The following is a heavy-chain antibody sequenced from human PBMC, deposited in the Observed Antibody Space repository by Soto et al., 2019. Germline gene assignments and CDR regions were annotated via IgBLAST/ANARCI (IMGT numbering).Heavy chain of an antibody. CDR1: GFTFSSYW. V-gene: IGHV3-74*01. CDR2: INSDGSST. Sequence: GGSLRLSCAASGFTFSSYWMHWVRQAPGKGLVWVSRINSDGSSTSYADSVKGRFTISRDNAKNTLYLQMNSLRAEDTAVYYCARKGLVKTDYHYYYGMDVWGQGTTVTVSS. J-gene: IGHJ6*02. CDR3: ARKGLVKTDYHYYYGMDV. D-gene: IGHD6-6*01.